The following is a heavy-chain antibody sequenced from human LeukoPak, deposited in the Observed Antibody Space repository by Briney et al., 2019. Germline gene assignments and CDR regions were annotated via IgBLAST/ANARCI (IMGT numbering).Heavy chain of an antibody. J-gene: IGHJ4*02. CDR2: INSGSNSI. V-gene: IGHV3-21*01. CDR3: TRGSYGDYGY. Sequence: GGSLRLSCAASGFIFSSFTMNWGRQAPGKGLEWVSSINSGSNSIYYADSVKGRFTISRDNAKNSLHLQMNSLRAEDTAVYYCTRGSYGDYGYWGQGALVTVSS. D-gene: IGHD4-17*01. CDR1: GFIFSSFT.